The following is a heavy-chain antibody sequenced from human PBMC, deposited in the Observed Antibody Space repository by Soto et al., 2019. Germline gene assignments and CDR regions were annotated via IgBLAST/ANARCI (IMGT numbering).Heavy chain of an antibody. V-gene: IGHV3-7*01. CDR3: ARDSPLSGSYYYFDY. D-gene: IGHD1-26*01. J-gene: IGHJ4*02. CDR1: GFTFSSYW. CDR2: IKQDGSEK. Sequence: GGSLRLSCAASGFTFSSYWMSWVRQAPGKGLEWVANIKQDGSEKYYVDSVKGRFTISRDNAKNSLYLQMNSLRAEDTAVYYCARDSPLSGSYYYFDYWGQGTLVTVSS.